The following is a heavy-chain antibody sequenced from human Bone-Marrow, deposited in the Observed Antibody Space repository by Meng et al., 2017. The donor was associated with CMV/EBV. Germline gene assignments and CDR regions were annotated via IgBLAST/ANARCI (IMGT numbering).Heavy chain of an antibody. D-gene: IGHD2-2*01. Sequence: SETLSLTCAVYGGSFSGYYWSWIRQPPGKGLEWIGEINHSGSTNYNPSLKSRVTISVDTSKNQFSLKLSSVTAADTAVYYCARDLQYQPHYGMDVWGQGTTVTVSS. V-gene: IGHV4-34*01. CDR3: ARDLQYQPHYGMDV. J-gene: IGHJ6*02. CDR2: INHSGST. CDR1: GGSFSGYY.